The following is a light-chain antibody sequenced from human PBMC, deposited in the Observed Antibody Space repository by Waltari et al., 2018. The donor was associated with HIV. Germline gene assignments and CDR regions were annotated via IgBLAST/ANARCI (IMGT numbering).Light chain of an antibody. V-gene: IGLV2-8*01. CDR1: SSDVGFYNS. CDR3: SSYAGSNNLL. J-gene: IGLJ2*01. Sequence: QSALTQPPSASGSPGQSVTISCTGTSSDVGFYNSVSCYQQHPGKAPKLLIDEVSKRPSGVPDRFSGSKSGNTASLTVSGLQAEDAADYYCSSYAGSNNLLFGGGTKLTVL. CDR2: EVS.